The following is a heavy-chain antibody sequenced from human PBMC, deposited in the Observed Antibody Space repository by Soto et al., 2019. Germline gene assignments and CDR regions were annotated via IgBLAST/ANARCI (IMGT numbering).Heavy chain of an antibody. CDR1: GFSLSNSW. D-gene: IGHD5-12*01. CDR2: INIDGSTT. CDR3: VRIRRGDGYTFGY. J-gene: IGHJ4*02. Sequence: EVQLVESGGVSVQPGGSLRLSCAASGFSLSNSWMHWVRQAPGKGLVWVSRINIDGSTTTYADSVKGRFTISRDNAKNTLYLQMNSLRDEDTAVYYCVRIRRGDGYTFGYWGQGNLVTVSS. V-gene: IGHV3-74*01.